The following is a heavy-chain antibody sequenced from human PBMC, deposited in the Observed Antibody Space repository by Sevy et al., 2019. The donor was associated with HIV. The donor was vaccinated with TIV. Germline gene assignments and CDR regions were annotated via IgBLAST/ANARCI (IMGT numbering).Heavy chain of an antibody. Sequence: GGSLRLSCAASGFTFSSYWMSWVRQAPGKGLEWVANIKLDGSEKYYVDSVKGRFTISRDNAENSLDLQMNSLRVEDTAVYYCARLGYFDWLLYRYYFDYWGRGTLVIVSS. D-gene: IGHD3-9*01. CDR2: IKLDGSEK. J-gene: IGHJ4*02. V-gene: IGHV3-7*01. CDR3: ARLGYFDWLLYRYYFDY. CDR1: GFTFSSYW.